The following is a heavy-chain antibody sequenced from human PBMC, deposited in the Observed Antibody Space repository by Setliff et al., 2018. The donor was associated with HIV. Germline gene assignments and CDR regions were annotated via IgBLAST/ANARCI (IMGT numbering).Heavy chain of an antibody. J-gene: IGHJ6*03. D-gene: IGHD1-26*01. CDR1: GGSISSYY. Sequence: KPSETLSLTCTVSGGSISSYYWSWIRQPPGKGLEWIGYIYYSGSTNYNPSLKSRVTISLDTSNDRFSLRLSSVTAADTAVYYCARGIGPLPNWENFYYSMDVWGKGTTVTVSS. V-gene: IGHV4-59*08. CDR3: ARGIGPLPNWENFYYSMDV. CDR2: IYYSGST.